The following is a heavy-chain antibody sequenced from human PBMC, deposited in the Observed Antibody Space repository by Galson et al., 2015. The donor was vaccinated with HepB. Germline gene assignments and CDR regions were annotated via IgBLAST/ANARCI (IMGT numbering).Heavy chain of an antibody. CDR2: IKQDGSEK. J-gene: IGHJ3*02. CDR3: ARDLLIFSGAFDI. Sequence: SLRLSCAASGFTFSSYWMSWVRQAPGKGLEWVANIKQDGSEKYYVDSVKGRFTISRDNAKNSLYLQMNSLRAEDTAVYYCARDLLIFSGAFDIWGQGTMVTVSS. V-gene: IGHV3-7*03. CDR1: GFTFSSYW. D-gene: IGHD3-10*02.